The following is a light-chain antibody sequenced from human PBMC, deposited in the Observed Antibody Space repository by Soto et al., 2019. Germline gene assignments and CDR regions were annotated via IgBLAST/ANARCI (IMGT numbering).Light chain of an antibody. CDR2: LERSGSY. CDR3: ETWDSNTRV. V-gene: IGLV4-60*03. Sequence: QLVLTQSSSASASLGSSVKLTCTLSSRHITYIIAWHQQQPGKAPRYLMKLERSGSYNKGSGVPDRFSGSSSGADRYLTISNIQSEDEADYYCETWDSNTRVFGTGTKLTVL. CDR1: SRHITYI. J-gene: IGLJ1*01.